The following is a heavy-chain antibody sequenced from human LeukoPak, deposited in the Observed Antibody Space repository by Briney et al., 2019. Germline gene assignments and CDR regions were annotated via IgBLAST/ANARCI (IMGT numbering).Heavy chain of an antibody. V-gene: IGHV1-69-2*01. Sequence: ASVKVSCKVSGYTFTAYYMHWVQQAPGKGLEWMGLVDPEDGETIYAEKFQGRVTITADTSTDTAYMELSSLRSEDTAVYYCATVYSGYENFDYWGQGTLVTVSS. CDR1: GYTFTAYY. CDR2: VDPEDGET. D-gene: IGHD5-12*01. J-gene: IGHJ4*02. CDR3: ATVYSGYENFDY.